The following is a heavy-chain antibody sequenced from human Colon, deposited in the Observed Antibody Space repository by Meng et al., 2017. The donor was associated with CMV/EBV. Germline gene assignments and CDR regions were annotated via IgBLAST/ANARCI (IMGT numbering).Heavy chain of an antibody. Sequence: SVKVSCKASGRTFSTNAITWVRQAPGHGLEWMGGIPPVLDVGHHAQKCQGRVTITADKSTNTAFMELSSLRSEDTAVYYCARAARSGSHAVFYSLDLWGQGTTVTVSS. D-gene: IGHD1-26*01. CDR2: IPPVLDVG. CDR3: ARAARSGSHAVFYSLDL. CDR1: GRTFSTNA. J-gene: IGHJ6*02. V-gene: IGHV1-69*10.